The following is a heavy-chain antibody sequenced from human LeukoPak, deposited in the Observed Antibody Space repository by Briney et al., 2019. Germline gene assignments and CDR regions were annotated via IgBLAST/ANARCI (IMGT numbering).Heavy chain of an antibody. V-gene: IGHV1-69*05. D-gene: IGHD6-25*01. Sequence: SVKVSFKASGGTFSSYAISWVRQAHGPGLEWMGGIIPIFGTANYAQKFQGRVTITTDESTSTAYMELSSLRSEDTAVYYCAMGEAARGFDYWGQGTLVTVSS. CDR2: IIPIFGTA. CDR3: AMGEAARGFDY. J-gene: IGHJ4*02. CDR1: GGTFSSYA.